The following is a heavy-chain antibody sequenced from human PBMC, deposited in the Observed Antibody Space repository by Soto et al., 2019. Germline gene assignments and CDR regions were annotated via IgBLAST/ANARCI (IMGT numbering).Heavy chain of an antibody. Sequence: QVQLVQSGAEVKKPGASVKVSCKASGYTFTSYGISWVRQAHGQGLEWMGWISAYNGNINYAQKLQGRVTMTTDTSTSTAYMELRSLRSDDTAVYYCARDLEGGYSYGYVDYWGQGTLVTVSS. CDR2: ISAYNGNI. J-gene: IGHJ4*02. CDR3: ARDLEGGYSYGYVDY. D-gene: IGHD5-18*01. V-gene: IGHV1-18*01. CDR1: GYTFTSYG.